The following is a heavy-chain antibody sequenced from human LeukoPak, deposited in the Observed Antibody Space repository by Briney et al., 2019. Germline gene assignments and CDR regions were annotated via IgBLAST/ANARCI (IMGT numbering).Heavy chain of an antibody. V-gene: IGHV4-59*11. CDR3: ARVSRGSYRGYYFDY. CDR2: IYHSGST. Sequence: SGTLSLTCTVSGDSIFDHYWSWIRQPPGKGLEWIGYIYHSGSTNYNPSLKSRVTMSVDTSKNQFSLKLSSVTAADTAVYYCARVSRGSYRGYYFDYWGQGTLVTVSS. CDR1: GDSIFDHY. J-gene: IGHJ4*02. D-gene: IGHD1-26*01.